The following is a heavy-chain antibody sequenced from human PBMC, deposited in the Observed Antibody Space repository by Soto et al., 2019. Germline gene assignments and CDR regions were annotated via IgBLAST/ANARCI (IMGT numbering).Heavy chain of an antibody. CDR2: ITTSSAYI. D-gene: IGHD2-21*01. V-gene: IGHV3-21*01. J-gene: IGHJ5*02. CDR1: GFTFNTYD. CDR3: VRSGTARLLRHSWFDT. Sequence: EVQLVEPGGGLVKPGGSLRLSCAASGFTFNTYDMNWVRQAPGKGLEWVSSITTSSAYIYYSDSLKGRITISRDHAMHSLCLQLNSLRAEDTAVYYCVRSGTARLLRHSWFDTWGQGTLVTVSS.